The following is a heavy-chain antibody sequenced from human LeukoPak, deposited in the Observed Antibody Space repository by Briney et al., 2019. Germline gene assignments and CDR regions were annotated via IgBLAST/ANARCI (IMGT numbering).Heavy chain of an antibody. CDR1: GFTFSIYA. D-gene: IGHD2-2*01. Sequence: GGSLRLSCAASGFTFSIYAMSWVRQAPGKGLEWVSSTSSGGDYTYYADSVKGRFTISRDNAKNSLYLQMNSLRAKDTAVYYCARDGDIVVVPAATDYWGQGTLVTVSS. J-gene: IGHJ4*02. CDR3: ARDGDIVVVPAATDY. V-gene: IGHV3-21*01. CDR2: TSSGGDYT.